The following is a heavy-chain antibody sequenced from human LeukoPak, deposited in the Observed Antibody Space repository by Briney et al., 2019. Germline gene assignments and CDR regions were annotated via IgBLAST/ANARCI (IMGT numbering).Heavy chain of an antibody. V-gene: IGHV5-51*01. CDR1: GYSFTSYW. CDR2: IYPGDSDT. J-gene: IGHJ4*02. CDR3: ARQAGYYYDSSGPLDY. Sequence: GESLKISCKGSGYSFTSYWIGWVRQMPGKGLEWMGIIYPGDSDTRYSPSFQGQVTISADKSISTDYLQWSSLKASDTAMYYCARQAGYYYDSSGPLDYWGQGTLVTVSS. D-gene: IGHD3-22*01.